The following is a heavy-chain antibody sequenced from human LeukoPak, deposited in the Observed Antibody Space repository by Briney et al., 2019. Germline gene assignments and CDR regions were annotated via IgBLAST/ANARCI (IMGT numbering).Heavy chain of an antibody. CDR3: AGHSGGQAFDI. Sequence: PSETLSLTCTVSGGSIGTSSYYWDWIRQPPGKGLEWIATISYNGRTYYNASLKSRVTISVDTSKNQFSLRLSSATAADTAVYYCAGHSGGQAFDIWGQGTVVTVSS. D-gene: IGHD2-15*01. CDR1: GGSIGTSSYY. J-gene: IGHJ3*02. CDR2: ISYNGRT. V-gene: IGHV4-39*01.